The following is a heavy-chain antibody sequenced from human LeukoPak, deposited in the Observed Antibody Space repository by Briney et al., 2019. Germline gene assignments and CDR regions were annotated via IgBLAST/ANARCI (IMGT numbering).Heavy chain of an antibody. V-gene: IGHV4-39*07. J-gene: IGHJ5*02. CDR1: GGSISSSSYY. D-gene: IGHD4-17*01. CDR3: ASFTVTTGRYNWFDP. Sequence: SETLSLTCTVSGGSISSSSYYWGWIRQPPGKGLEWIGSIYYSGSTNYNPSLKSRVTISVDTSKNQFSLKLSSVTAADTAVYYCASFTVTTGRYNWFDPWGQGTLVTVSS. CDR2: IYYSGST.